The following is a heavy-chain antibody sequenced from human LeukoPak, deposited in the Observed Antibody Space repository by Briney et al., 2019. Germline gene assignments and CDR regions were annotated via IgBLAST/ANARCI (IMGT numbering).Heavy chain of an antibody. Sequence: SETLSLTCTVSGGSLSSYYWSWIRHPPGKGLEWIGYIYYSGSTNYNPSLKSRVTISVDTSKNQFSLKLSSVTAADTAVYYCARSRRPRLLYGDYAWYFDLWGRGTLVTVSS. CDR2: IYYSGST. J-gene: IGHJ2*01. D-gene: IGHD4-17*01. CDR3: ARSRRPRLLYGDYAWYFDL. CDR1: GGSLSSYY. V-gene: IGHV4-59*08.